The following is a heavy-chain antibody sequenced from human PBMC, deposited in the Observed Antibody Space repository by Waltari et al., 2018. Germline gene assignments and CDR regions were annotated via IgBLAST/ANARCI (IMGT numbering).Heavy chain of an antibody. V-gene: IGHV3-30*02. D-gene: IGHD2-2*02. CDR1: GFTFSNFG. CDR2: MWFEGSDK. Sequence: QVNLVESGGGVVQPGGSLRLSCATSGFTFSNFGMHWVRQAPGKGLEWVALMWFEGSDKFYADSVRGRLTISRDNSARTLYLDMDSLRLDDTAMYYCAKDAFGNTYLDFWGQGTLVTVSS. CDR3: AKDAFGNTYLDF. J-gene: IGHJ4*02.